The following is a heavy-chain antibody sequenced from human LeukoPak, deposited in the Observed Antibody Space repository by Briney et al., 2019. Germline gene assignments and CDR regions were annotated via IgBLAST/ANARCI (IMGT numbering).Heavy chain of an antibody. V-gene: IGHV4-30-4*08. D-gene: IGHD6-19*01. Sequence: SETLSLTCTVSGGSISSSSYYWGWIRQPPGKGLEWIGYIYYSGSTYYNPSLKSRVTISVDTSKNQFSLKLSSVTAADTAVYYCARDYLRYSSGWPRKYYYYGMDVWGQGTTVTVSS. CDR3: ARDYLRYSSGWPRKYYYYGMDV. CDR1: GGSISSSSYY. CDR2: IYYSGST. J-gene: IGHJ6*02.